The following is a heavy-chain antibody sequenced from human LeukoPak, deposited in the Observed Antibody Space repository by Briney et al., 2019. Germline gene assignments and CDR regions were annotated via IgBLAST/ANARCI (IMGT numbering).Heavy chain of an antibody. V-gene: IGHV3-21*01. Sequence: GGSLRLSCAASGFTFSSYSMNWVRQAPGKGLEWVSSISSSSSYIYYADSVKGRFTISRDNAKNSLYLQMNSLRAEDTAVYYCASASLVAGTAPDYWGQGTLVTVSS. CDR3: ASASLVAGTAPDY. CDR2: ISSSSSYI. D-gene: IGHD6-19*01. J-gene: IGHJ4*02. CDR1: GFTFSSYS.